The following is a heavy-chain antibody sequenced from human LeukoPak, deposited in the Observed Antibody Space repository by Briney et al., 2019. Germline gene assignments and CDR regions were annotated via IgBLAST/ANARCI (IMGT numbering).Heavy chain of an antibody. Sequence: SETLSLTCTVSGCSISSHYWSWIRQPPGKGLEWIGYIYYSGSTNYNPSLKSRVTISVDTSKNQFSLKLSSVTAADTAVYYCASSKWGSYYFDYWGQGTLVTVSS. V-gene: IGHV4-59*11. CDR1: GCSISSHY. D-gene: IGHD7-27*01. CDR3: ASSKWGSYYFDY. J-gene: IGHJ4*02. CDR2: IYYSGST.